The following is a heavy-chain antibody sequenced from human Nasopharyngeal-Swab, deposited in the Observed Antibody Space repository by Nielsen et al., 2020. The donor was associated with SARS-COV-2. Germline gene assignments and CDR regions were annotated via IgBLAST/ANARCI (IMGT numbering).Heavy chain of an antibody. CDR3: ARAGNYRFDY. D-gene: IGHD1-7*01. CDR2: MNSDGRTI. J-gene: IGHJ4*02. Sequence: GGSLRLSCAASGFAFSSYWMHWVRQAPGKGLVWVSRMNSDGRTINYADPVKGRFTISRDNAQNTLYLQMNSLRDEDTAVYYCARAGNYRFDYWGQGTLVTVSS. CDR1: GFAFSSYW. V-gene: IGHV3-74*01.